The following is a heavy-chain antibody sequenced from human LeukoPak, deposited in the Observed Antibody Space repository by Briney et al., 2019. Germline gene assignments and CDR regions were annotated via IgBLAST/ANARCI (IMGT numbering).Heavy chain of an antibody. CDR2: IYYSGST. V-gene: IGHV4-31*03. Sequence: PSETLSLTCTVSGGSISSGGYYWSWIRQHPGKGLEWIGYIYYSGSTYYNPSLKSRVTISVDTSKNQFSLKLSSVTAADTAVYYCARGYCSGGSCSNWFDPWGQGTLVTVSS. CDR3: ARGYCSGGSCSNWFDP. CDR1: GGSISSGGYY. J-gene: IGHJ5*02. D-gene: IGHD2-15*01.